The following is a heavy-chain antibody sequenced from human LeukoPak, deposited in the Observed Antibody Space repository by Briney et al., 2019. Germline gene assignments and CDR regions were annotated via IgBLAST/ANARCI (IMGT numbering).Heavy chain of an antibody. D-gene: IGHD1-20*01. V-gene: IGHV3-7*01. CDR3: ARDRVTGTYWFDP. Sequence: GGSLRLSCAASGFTFSSYAMSWVRQAPGKGLEWVANIKQDGSEKYYVDSVKGRFTISRDNAKNSLYLQMNSLRAEDTAVYYCARDRVTGTYWFDPWGQGTLVTVSS. CDR1: GFTFSSYA. CDR2: IKQDGSEK. J-gene: IGHJ5*02.